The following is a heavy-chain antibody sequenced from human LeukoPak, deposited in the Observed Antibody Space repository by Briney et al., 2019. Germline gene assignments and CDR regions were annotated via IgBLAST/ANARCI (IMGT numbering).Heavy chain of an antibody. V-gene: IGHV3-74*01. CDR3: ARARPHSPYYFDY. Sequence: GGSLRLSCAASGFTFSSYWMHWVRHAPGKGLVWVSRINSDGSSTSYADSVKGRFTISRDNAKNTLYLQMNSLRAEDTAVYYCARARPHSPYYFDYWGQGTLVTVSS. J-gene: IGHJ4*02. CDR1: GFTFSSYW. D-gene: IGHD1-26*01. CDR2: INSDGSST.